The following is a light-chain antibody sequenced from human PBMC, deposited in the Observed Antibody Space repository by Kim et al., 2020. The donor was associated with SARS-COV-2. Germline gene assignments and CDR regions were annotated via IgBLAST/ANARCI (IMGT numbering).Light chain of an antibody. Sequence: PGQTARITCSGDALPRQYAYWYQQKPGQAPVLVIYKDSERPSGIPERFSGSSSGTTVTLTISGVQAEDEADYYCQSADSSGTYGVFGGGTQLTVL. CDR2: KDS. CDR3: QSADSSGTYGV. V-gene: IGLV3-25*03. CDR1: ALPRQY. J-gene: IGLJ3*02.